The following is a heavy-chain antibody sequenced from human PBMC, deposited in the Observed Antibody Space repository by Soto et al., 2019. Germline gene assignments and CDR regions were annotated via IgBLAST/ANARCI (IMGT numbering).Heavy chain of an antibody. J-gene: IGHJ4*02. CDR1: GGSISSYY. CDR2: IYYSGST. CDR3: ARKRGYSYGAD. Sequence: SETLSLTCTVSGGSISSYYWSWIRQPPGKGLEWIGYIYYSGSTNYNPSLKSRVTISVDTSKNQFSLKLSSVTAADTAVYYCARKRGYSYGADWGQGTLVTVSS. D-gene: IGHD5-18*01. V-gene: IGHV4-59*01.